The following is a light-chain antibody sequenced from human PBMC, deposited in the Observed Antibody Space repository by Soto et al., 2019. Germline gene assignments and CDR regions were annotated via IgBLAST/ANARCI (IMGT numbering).Light chain of an antibody. V-gene: IGKV1-5*03. CDR3: QQYNGYWT. Sequence: DIQMTQSPSTLSASVGDRVTITCRASQSISGSLAWYQQKPGKAPRLLIYEASNLKSAVPSRFSGSGSGTEYTRTISTLQPDVSASYYCQQYNGYWTFGQGTRVEI. CDR1: QSISGS. CDR2: EAS. J-gene: IGKJ1*01.